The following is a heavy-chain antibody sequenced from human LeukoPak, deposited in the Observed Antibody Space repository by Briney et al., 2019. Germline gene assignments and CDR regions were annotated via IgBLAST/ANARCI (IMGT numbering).Heavy chain of an antibody. V-gene: IGHV3-23*01. J-gene: IGHJ4*02. D-gene: IGHD5-18*01. CDR1: GFTFSNYA. CDR3: TKGTIWLPFDY. Sequence: GGSLRLSCAASGFTFSNYAMSWVRQAPGKGLEWVSAISPTGYNTYYADSVKGRFTISRDNSKNTLYLQMNSLRAEDTAVYYCTKGTIWLPFDYWGQGTLVTVSS. CDR2: ISPTGYNT.